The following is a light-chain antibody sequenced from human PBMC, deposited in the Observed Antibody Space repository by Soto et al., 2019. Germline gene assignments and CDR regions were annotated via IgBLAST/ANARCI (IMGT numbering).Light chain of an antibody. V-gene: IGLV2-14*01. CDR2: DVG. CDR3: SSYTSSIL. Sequence: QSALTQPASVSGSPGQSITISCTGTSSDVGGYNYVSWYQQHPGKAPKLMIYDVGNRPSGVSNRFSGSKSGNTASLTISGLQAEDEADYYCSSYTSSILFGGGTQLTVL. CDR1: SSDVGGYNY. J-gene: IGLJ2*01.